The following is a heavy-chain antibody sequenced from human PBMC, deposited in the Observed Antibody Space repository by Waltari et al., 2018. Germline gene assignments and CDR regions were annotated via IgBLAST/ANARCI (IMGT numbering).Heavy chain of an antibody. V-gene: IGHV3-53*01. J-gene: IGHJ4*02. Sequence: EVQLVESGGVLIQPGGSLRLSCAASGFTVGSNYMSWVRQAPGKGLEWVSVIYTGGSTDYADSVKGRFTISRDNSKNTLYLQMNSLRAEDTAVYYCARGPFGDANDGYWGQGTLVTVSS. CDR1: GFTVGSNY. CDR3: ARGPFGDANDGY. D-gene: IGHD4-17*01. CDR2: IYTGGST.